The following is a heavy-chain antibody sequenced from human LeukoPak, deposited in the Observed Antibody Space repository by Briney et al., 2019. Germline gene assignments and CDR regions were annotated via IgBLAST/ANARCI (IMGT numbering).Heavy chain of an antibody. J-gene: IGHJ4*02. CDR2: IYYTGST. D-gene: IGHD2-15*01. V-gene: IGHV4-39*01. CDR1: GASISGSGYY. CDR3: ARQPITGVGPAQYYFDF. Sequence: SETLSLTCAVSGASISGSGYYLGWIRQPPGKGLEWIGNIYYTGSTYYNASLQSRSIDMSNNQYSLRLSSVTAADTAVYYCARQPITGVGPAQYYFDFWGQGALVTVSS.